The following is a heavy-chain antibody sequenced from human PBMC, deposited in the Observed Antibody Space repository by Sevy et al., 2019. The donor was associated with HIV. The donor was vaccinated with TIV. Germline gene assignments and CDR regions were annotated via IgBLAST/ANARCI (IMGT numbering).Heavy chain of an antibody. J-gene: IGHJ6*02. D-gene: IGHD6-6*01. V-gene: IGHV3-73*01. CDR3: TFSSDYYKYGWDV. CDR2: MRSKANTFAT. CDR1: GFTFSDAA. Sequence: GGSLRLSCAASGFTFSDAAMHWVRQASGKGLEWLGRMRSKANTFATAYAAPAKGRFTISRDDSKNTAYLHMSSLRTEDTAIYCCTFSSDYYKYGWDVWGQGTTVTVSS.